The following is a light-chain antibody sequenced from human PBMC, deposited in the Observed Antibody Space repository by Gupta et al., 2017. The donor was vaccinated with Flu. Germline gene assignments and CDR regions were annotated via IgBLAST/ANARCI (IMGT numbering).Light chain of an antibody. CDR1: SSNIGSNT. CDR2: SNN. CDR3: AAWDDSLNGWV. J-gene: IGLJ3*02. V-gene: IGLV1-44*01. Sequence: SVVTQPPSASGTPGQRVTISCSGSSSNIGSNTVNWYQQLPGTAPKLLFYSNNQRPSGVPDRFSGSKSGTSASLAISGLQAEDEADYYCAAWDDSLNGWVFGGGTKLTVL.